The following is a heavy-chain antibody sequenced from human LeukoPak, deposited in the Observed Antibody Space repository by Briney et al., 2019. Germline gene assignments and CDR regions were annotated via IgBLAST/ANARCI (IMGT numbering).Heavy chain of an antibody. Sequence: PGGSLRLSCAASGFTFSSYSMDWVRQAPGKGLEWVSYISSSSSTIYYVDSVEGRFTISRDNAKNSLYLQMNSLRAEDTAVYYCAREGPQMGLWFGELYADYWGQGTLVTVSS. V-gene: IGHV3-48*01. J-gene: IGHJ4*02. D-gene: IGHD3-10*01. CDR2: ISSSSSTI. CDR1: GFTFSSYS. CDR3: AREGPQMGLWFGELYADY.